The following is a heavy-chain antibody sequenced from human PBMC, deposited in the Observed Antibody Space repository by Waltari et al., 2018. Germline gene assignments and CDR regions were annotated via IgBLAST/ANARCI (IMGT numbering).Heavy chain of an antibody. CDR2: ITHSGST. J-gene: IGHJ4*02. CDR1: GGSLNFYY. Sequence: QVLLQQWGAGLLKPSETLSLTCAVYGGSLNFYYRRWIRQHPGEGLEWIGEITHSGSTNYNPSLKSRVSISVDTPNNQFSLKLTSVTAADTAAYYCARRGYCGIDCYSNYFDFWGQGTLVTVSS. V-gene: IGHV4-34*01. CDR3: ARRGYCGIDCYSNYFDF. D-gene: IGHD2-21*01.